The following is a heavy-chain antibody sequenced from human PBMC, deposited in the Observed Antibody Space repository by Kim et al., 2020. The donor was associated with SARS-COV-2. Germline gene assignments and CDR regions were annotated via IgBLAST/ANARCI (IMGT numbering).Heavy chain of an antibody. CDR3: ARHDWCDP. CDR2: LFSDSRT. V-gene: IGHV3-53*01. Sequence: GGSLRLSCAASGFTVSADHMSWVRQAPGKGLEWVSLLFSDSRTFYADSVKGRFPISRDDSRNTVYLEMNSLRPEDTAAYYCARHDWCDPWGHGTQVTVSS. J-gene: IGHJ5*02. CDR1: GFTVSADH.